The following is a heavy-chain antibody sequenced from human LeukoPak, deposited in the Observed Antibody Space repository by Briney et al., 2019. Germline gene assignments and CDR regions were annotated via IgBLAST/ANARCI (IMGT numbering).Heavy chain of an antibody. CDR2: INTDGSSA. CDR3: ARGTAETAGIDY. V-gene: IGHV3-74*01. Sequence: GGSLTLSCAAPGFNFSNYWMHWVRQAPGKGLVWVSHINTDGSSATYGDPAKGRFTVSRDDAKNTLFLQMSSLRVEDMAVYYCARGTAETAGIDYWGQGTLVTVSS. CDR1: GFNFSNYW. J-gene: IGHJ4*02. D-gene: IGHD6-13*01.